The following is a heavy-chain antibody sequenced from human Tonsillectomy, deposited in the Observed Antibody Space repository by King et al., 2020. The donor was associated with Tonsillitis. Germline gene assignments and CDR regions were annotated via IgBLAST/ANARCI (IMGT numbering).Heavy chain of an antibody. V-gene: IGHV3-30*18. D-gene: IGHD6-19*01. Sequence: VQLVESGGGVVQPGRSLRLSCAASGFTFSSYDMHWVRQAPGTGLEWVAVTSNDESNKYYADSVKGRFTISRDNFKNTLYLQMNSLRAEDTAVYYCAKVLTAVAGVAYYYGMDVWGQGTTVTVSS. CDR2: TSNDESNK. J-gene: IGHJ6*02. CDR1: GFTFSSYD. CDR3: AKVLTAVAGVAYYYGMDV.